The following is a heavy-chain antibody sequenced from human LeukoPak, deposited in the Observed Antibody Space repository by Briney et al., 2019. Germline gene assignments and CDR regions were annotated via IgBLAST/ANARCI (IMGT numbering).Heavy chain of an antibody. CDR2: ISSSGTYT. Sequence: PGGSLRLSCAASGFTFSPYTMNWVRQAPGKGLEWVSSISSSGTYTYYADSVKGRFTISRDTAKNSLYLQINSLRAEYTAVYYCAREGWGLFDYWGQGTLVTVSS. J-gene: IGHJ4*02. CDR1: GFTFSPYT. D-gene: IGHD2-15*01. V-gene: IGHV3-21*01. CDR3: AREGWGLFDY.